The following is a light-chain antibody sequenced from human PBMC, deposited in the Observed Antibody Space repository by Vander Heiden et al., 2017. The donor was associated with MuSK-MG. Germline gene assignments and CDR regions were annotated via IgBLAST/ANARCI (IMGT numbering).Light chain of an antibody. CDR1: QSISSY. J-gene: IGKJ1*01. Sequence: DIQMTQSPSSLSASVGDRVTITCRASQSISSYLNWYQQKPGKAPKLLIYAASSLQSGVPSRFSGSGSGTDFTLTINSLQPEDFATYYCQQCYSTPRTFGQGTKVEIK. CDR2: AAS. CDR3: QQCYSTPRT. V-gene: IGKV1-39*01.